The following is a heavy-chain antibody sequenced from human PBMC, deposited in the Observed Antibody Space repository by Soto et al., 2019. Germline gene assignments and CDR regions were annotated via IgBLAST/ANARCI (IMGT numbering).Heavy chain of an antibody. J-gene: IGHJ6*02. Sequence: ASVKVSCKASGYTFTGYYMHWVRQAPGQGREWMGWINPNSGGTNYGQKFQGRVTMTRDTSISTAYMELSRLRSDDTAVYYCATTTKGIAAAGAISYYYYYGMDVWGQGTTVTVSS. CDR2: INPNSGGT. CDR1: GYTFTGYY. D-gene: IGHD6-13*01. V-gene: IGHV1-2*02. CDR3: ATTTKGIAAAGAISYYYYYGMDV.